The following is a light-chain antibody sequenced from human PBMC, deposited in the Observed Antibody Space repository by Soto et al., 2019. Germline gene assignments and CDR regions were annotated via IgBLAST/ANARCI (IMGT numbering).Light chain of an antibody. CDR3: QSYDNRLSGSI. CDR2: FNT. J-gene: IGLJ2*01. Sequence: QSVLTQPPSVSGAPGQRVTISCTGSSSNIGAGYDVHWYQHLPGTAPKLLIYFNTNRPSGVPDRFSASKSGTSASLAIAGLQAEDEADYYCQSYDNRLSGSIFGGGTKLTVL. CDR1: SSNIGAGYD. V-gene: IGLV1-40*01.